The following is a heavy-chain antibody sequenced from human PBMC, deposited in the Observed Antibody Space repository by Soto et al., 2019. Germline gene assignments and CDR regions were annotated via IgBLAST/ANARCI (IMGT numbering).Heavy chain of an antibody. V-gene: IGHV3-48*02. CDR1: GFTFSSYS. J-gene: IGHJ5*02. CDR3: ARAGWSLTCFDP. Sequence: EVQLVESGGGLVQPGGSLRLSCAASGFTFSSYSMNWVRQAPGKGLEWVSYISSSSSTIYYADSVKGRFTISRDNAKNSLYLQINSLRDEDTAVYYCARAGWSLTCFDPCGQGPLVTVSS. CDR2: ISSSSSTI. D-gene: IGHD3-3*01.